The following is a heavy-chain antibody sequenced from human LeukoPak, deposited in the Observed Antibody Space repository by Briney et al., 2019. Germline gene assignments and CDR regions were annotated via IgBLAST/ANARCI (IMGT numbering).Heavy chain of an antibody. Sequence: GGSLRLSCAASGFTFSSYAMHWVRQAPGKGLEWVAVISYDGSNKYYADSVKGRFTISRDNSKNTLYLQMNSLRAEDTAVYYCARERPLVATLDYWGQGTLVTVSS. V-gene: IGHV3-30-3*01. J-gene: IGHJ4*02. CDR3: ARERPLVATLDY. D-gene: IGHD5-12*01. CDR2: ISYDGSNK. CDR1: GFTFSSYA.